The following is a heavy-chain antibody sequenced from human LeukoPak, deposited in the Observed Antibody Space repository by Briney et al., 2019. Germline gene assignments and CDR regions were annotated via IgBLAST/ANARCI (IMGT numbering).Heavy chain of an antibody. V-gene: IGHV3-21*01. CDR1: GFTFSSYS. CDR3: ARGKYDYVWGSYRPYFDY. CDR2: ISSSSSYI. D-gene: IGHD3-16*02. J-gene: IGHJ4*02. Sequence: PGGSLRLSCAASGFTFSSYSMDWVRQAPGKGLEWVSSISSSSSYIYYADSVKGRFTISRDNAKNSLYLQMNSLRAEDTAMYYCARGKYDYVWGSYRPYFDYWGQGTLVTVSS.